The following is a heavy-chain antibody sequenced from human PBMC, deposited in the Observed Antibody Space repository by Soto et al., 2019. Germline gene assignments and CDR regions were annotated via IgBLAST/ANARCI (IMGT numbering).Heavy chain of an antibody. J-gene: IGHJ1*01. CDR2: ISGDGSIK. D-gene: IGHD2-8*02. Sequence: GGSLRLSGEACGFVFSSYFISWVRQAPWQGLEWVSAISGDGSIKYYADSVKGRFSISRDNFRSTLYLQMNSLRAEDAAVYFCASWPYCTAFSCYREYFQHWGQGTQVTVCS. CDR1: GFVFSSYF. V-gene: IGHV3-23*01. CDR3: ASWPYCTAFSCYREYFQH.